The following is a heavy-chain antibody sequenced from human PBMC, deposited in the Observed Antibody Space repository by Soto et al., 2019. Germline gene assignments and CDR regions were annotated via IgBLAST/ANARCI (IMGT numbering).Heavy chain of an antibody. J-gene: IGHJ4*02. D-gene: IGHD6-13*01. Sequence: QVQLVQSGAEVKKPGASVKLSCRTSGYTFTHYYIHWVRQAPGQGLEWLGIINPASGSTNYAQDFQGRVTXXXXTSTTTVYMDLSGLRAEDTAIFYCARDLAAGDHWGQGTLVTVSS. CDR1: GYTFTHYY. V-gene: IGHV1-46*01. CDR2: INPASGST. CDR3: ARDLAAGDH.